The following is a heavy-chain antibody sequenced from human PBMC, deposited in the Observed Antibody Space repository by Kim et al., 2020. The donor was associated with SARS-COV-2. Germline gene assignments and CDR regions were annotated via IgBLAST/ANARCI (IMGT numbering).Heavy chain of an antibody. J-gene: IGHJ4*02. CDR2: ISWDGASA. Sequence: GGSLRLSCAASGFTFDDYTIHWVRQVPGKGLEWVSLISWDGASAYYADSVKDRFTLSRDNNRNSVFLQMHSLRTDDTAVYHCARSTAMITPLDYWGQGTL. CDR1: GFTFDDYT. CDR3: ARSTAMITPLDY. V-gene: IGHV3-43*01. D-gene: IGHD1-20*01.